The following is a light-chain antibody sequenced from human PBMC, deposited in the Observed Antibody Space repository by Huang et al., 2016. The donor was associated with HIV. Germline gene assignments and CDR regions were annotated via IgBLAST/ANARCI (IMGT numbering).Light chain of an antibody. CDR2: AAS. CDR1: ENIVYS. Sequence: DIQLTQSPSSLSASIGDGLTLTCRASENIVYSLSWFRQRPGQAPKALIYAASRLHAGVPSKFSATGSETNFTLSINGVGPEDFATYYCQQRRSLPRTYGGGTKVDI. CDR3: QQRRSLPRT. V-gene: IGKV1-39*01. J-gene: IGKJ4*01.